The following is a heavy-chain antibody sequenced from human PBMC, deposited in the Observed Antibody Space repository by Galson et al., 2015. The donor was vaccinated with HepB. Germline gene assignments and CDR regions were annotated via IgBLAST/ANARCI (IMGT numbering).Heavy chain of an antibody. D-gene: IGHD2-21*01. CDR2: INTNGRST. CDR1: GFTFSSYV. J-gene: IGHJ6*02. Sequence: SLRLSCAASGFTFSSYVMYWVRQAPGKGLEYVSAINTNGRSTYYADSVKGRFTISRDNAKNTLYLQMSTLRAEDTCVYYCVKGVRSDSYYYNMDVWGQGTTVAVSS. V-gene: IGHV3-64D*06. CDR3: VKGVRSDSYYYNMDV.